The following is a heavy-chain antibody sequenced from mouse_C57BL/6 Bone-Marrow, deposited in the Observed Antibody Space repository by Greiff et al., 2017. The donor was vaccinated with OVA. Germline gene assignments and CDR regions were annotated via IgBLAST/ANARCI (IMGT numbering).Heavy chain of an antibody. D-gene: IGHD3-3*01. V-gene: IGHV5-15*01. CDR3: AREGTRLYAMDY. CDR2: ISNLAYSI. CDR1: GFTFSDYG. Sequence: DVQLVESGGGLVQPGGSLKLSCAASGFTFSDYGMAWVRQAPRKGPEWVAFISNLAYSIYYADTVTGRFTISRENAKNTLYLEMSSLRSEDTAMYYCAREGTRLYAMDYWGQGTSVTVSS. J-gene: IGHJ4*01.